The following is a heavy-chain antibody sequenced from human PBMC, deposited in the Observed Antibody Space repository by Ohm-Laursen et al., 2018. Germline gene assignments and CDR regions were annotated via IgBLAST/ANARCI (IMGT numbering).Heavy chain of an antibody. Sequence: SETLSLTCTVSGGSISSGGYYWSWIRQHPGKGLEWTGRLSIGGSTSYNPSLKSRVTMSVDTSKNQFSLKLSSVTAADTAVYYCARGYCSSTSCYYSVDVWGQGTTVTVSS. CDR1: GGSISSGGYY. V-gene: IGHV4-39*07. CDR2: LSIGGST. CDR3: ARGYCSSTSCYYSVDV. D-gene: IGHD2-2*01. J-gene: IGHJ6*01.